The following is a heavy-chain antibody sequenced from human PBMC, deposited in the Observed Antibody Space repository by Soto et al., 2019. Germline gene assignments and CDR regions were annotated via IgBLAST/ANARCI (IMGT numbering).Heavy chain of an antibody. CDR2: ISVSGTGT. CDR1: GFTFTDYY. V-gene: IGHV3-11*01. Sequence: GGSLRLSCVASGFTFTDYYMNWIRQTPGKGLEWLSYISVSGTGTNYADSVRGRFTIYRDNAKRSIYLQMSSLRVEDTAVYYCAFPSRLPNYWGQGTLVTVSS. D-gene: IGHD2-15*01. J-gene: IGHJ4*02. CDR3: AFPSRLPNY.